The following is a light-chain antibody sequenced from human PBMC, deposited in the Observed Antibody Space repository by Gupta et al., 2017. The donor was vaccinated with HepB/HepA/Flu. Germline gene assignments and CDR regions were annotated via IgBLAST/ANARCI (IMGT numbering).Light chain of an antibody. CDR3: QQYETFPVT. V-gene: IGKV1-33*01. CDR1: QGISHF. Sequence: DIQLTQSPSSLSASIGDRVSFTCQASQGISHFLTWYQQKPGKAPSVIIYDASTLQTGVPLRFSGSRSGTHFTFTITSLQPEDVATYYCQQYETFPVTFGGGTRVDIK. CDR2: DAS. J-gene: IGKJ4*01.